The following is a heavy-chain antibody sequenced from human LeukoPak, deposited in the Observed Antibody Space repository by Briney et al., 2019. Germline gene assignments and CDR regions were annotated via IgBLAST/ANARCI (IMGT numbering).Heavy chain of an antibody. D-gene: IGHD3-10*01. CDR1: GFTFSSYW. V-gene: IGHV3-7*01. Sequence: GGSLRLSCAASGFTFSSYWMSWVRQAPGKGLEWVANIKQDGSEKYYVDPVKGRFTISRDNAKNSLYLQMNSLRAEDTAVYYCARPNSMVRGVISTFFDYWGQGTLVTVSS. CDR3: ARPNSMVRGVISTFFDY. J-gene: IGHJ4*02. CDR2: IKQDGSEK.